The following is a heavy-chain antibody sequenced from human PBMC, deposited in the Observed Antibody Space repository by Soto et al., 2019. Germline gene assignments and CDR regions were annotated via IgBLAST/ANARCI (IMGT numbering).Heavy chain of an antibody. CDR1: GGSFSGYY. J-gene: IGHJ4*02. D-gene: IGHD3-9*01. CDR3: ARHPGYYDILTGYTTYYFDS. CDR2: INHSGST. Sequence: PSETLSLTCAVYGGSFSGYYWTWIRQPPGTGLEWIGEINHSGSTNYNPSLKSRVTISVDTSKNQFSLKLTSVTAADTAVYYCARHPGYYDILTGYTTYYFDSWGQGILVTVS. V-gene: IGHV4-34*01.